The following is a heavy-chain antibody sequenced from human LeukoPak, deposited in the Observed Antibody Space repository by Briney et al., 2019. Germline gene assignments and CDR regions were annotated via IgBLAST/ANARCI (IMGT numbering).Heavy chain of an antibody. D-gene: IGHD1-26*01. J-gene: IGHJ4*02. CDR3: ARANMEGGSRGQFDY. CDR1: GFTFSSYD. Sequence: GGSLRLSCAASGFTFSSYDMHWVRQATGKGLEWVSAIGTAGDTYYPGSVKGRFTISRENAKNSLYLQMNSLRAGDTAVYYCARANMEGGSRGQFDYWGQGTLVTVSS. V-gene: IGHV3-13*01. CDR2: IGTAGDT.